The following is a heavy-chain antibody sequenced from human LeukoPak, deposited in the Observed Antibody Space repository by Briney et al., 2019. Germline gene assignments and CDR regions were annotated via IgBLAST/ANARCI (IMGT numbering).Heavy chain of an antibody. CDR3: ARPSFRSGSYFDH. CDR1: GFTFSSYG. CDR2: IRYDGSNK. Sequence: GVSLRLSCAASGFTFSSYGMHWVRQAPGKGLEWAAFIRYDGSNKYYADSVKGRFTISRDNSKNTLYLQMNSLRAEDTAVYYCARPSFRSGSYFDHWGQGTLVTVSS. D-gene: IGHD3-3*01. V-gene: IGHV3-30*02. J-gene: IGHJ4*02.